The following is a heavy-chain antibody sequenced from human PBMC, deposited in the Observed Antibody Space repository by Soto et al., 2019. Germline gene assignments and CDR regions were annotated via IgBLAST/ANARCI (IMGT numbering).Heavy chain of an antibody. J-gene: IGHJ6*03. CDR2: IYPGDSDT. D-gene: IGHD2-2*01. CDR3: ARSRDGYCSSTSCSSAYYYYMDV. V-gene: IGHV5-51*01. CDR1: GYSFTSYW. Sequence: PGESLKISCKGSGYSFTSYWIGWVRQMPGKGLEWMGIIYPGDSDTRYSPSFQGQVTISADKSISTAYLQWSSLKASDTAMYYCARSRDGYCSSTSCSSAYYYYMDVWGKGTTVTVSS.